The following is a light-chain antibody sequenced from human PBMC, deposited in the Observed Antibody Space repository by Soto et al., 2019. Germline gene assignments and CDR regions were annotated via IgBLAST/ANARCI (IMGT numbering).Light chain of an antibody. V-gene: IGKV1-33*01. CDR3: QQYDNLPRTAPLT. Sequence: DIQMTQSPSSLSASVGDRVTITCQASQDISNYLNWYQQKPGKAPKLLIYDASNLETGVPSRFSGSGSGTDFTFTISSLQPEDIATYYCQQYDNLPRTAPLTFGGGTKVEIK. CDR2: DAS. CDR1: QDISNY. J-gene: IGKJ4*01.